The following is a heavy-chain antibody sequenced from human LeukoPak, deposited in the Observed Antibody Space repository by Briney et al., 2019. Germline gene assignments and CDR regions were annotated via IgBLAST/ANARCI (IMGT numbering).Heavy chain of an antibody. D-gene: IGHD1-26*01. Sequence: SETLSLTCTVSGGSLRSYHWTWIRQPAGKGLEWIGRIYTSGSTNYNPSLRSRVTMSVDTSKNQFSLNLSSVTAADTAVYYCARGGAGSSNWFDPWGQGTLVTVSS. J-gene: IGHJ5*02. CDR1: GGSLRSYH. V-gene: IGHV4-4*07. CDR2: IYTSGST. CDR3: ARGGAGSSNWFDP.